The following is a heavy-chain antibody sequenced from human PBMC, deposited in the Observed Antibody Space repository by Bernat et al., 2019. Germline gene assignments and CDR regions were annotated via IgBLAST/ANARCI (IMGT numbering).Heavy chain of an antibody. CDR2: ISYDGSNK. V-gene: IGHV3-30*01. CDR3: ARGADFWSGYYSEAFDI. CDR1: GFTFSSYA. D-gene: IGHD3-3*01. J-gene: IGHJ3*02. Sequence: QVQLVESGGGVVQPGRSLRLSCAASGFTFSSYAMHWVRQAPGKGLEWVAVISYDGSNKYYADSVKGRFTISRDNSKNTLYLQMNSLRAEDTAVYYCARGADFWSGYYSEAFDIWGQGTMVTVSS.